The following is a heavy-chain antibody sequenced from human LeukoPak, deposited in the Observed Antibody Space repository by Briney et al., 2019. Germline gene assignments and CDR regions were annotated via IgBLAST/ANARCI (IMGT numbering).Heavy chain of an antibody. V-gene: IGHV3-23*01. J-gene: IGHJ4*02. CDR1: GFTFTTYG. CDR2: IGGSGIRT. CDR3: AKGGFYDSGGYLYFFDY. D-gene: IGHD3-22*01. Sequence: GSLRLSCSASGFTFTTYGMNWVRQAPGKGLEWVSGIGGSGIRTYYADSVKGRSTISRDNSKNTVLLQVNSLRVEDTAVYYCAKGGFYDSGGYLYFFDYWGQGTQVTVSS.